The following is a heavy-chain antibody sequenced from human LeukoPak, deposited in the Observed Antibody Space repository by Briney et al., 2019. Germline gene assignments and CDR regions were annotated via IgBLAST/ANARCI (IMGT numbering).Heavy chain of an antibody. J-gene: IGHJ5*02. D-gene: IGHD5-24*01. Sequence: SETLSLTCTVSGGSISSYYWSWIRQPPGKGLEWIGHIYYSGSTNYNPSLKSRVTMSVDTSTNQFSLKVNSVTAADTAVYYCARVMAGRRFDPWGQGTLVTVSS. CDR2: IYYSGST. CDR3: ARVMAGRRFDP. CDR1: GGSISSYY. V-gene: IGHV4-59*01.